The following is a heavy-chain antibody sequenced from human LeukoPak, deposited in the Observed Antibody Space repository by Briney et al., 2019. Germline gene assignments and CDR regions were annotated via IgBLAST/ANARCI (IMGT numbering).Heavy chain of an antibody. CDR2: ISSNGGST. V-gene: IGHV3-64*01. J-gene: IGHJ6*02. CDR1: GFTFSSFS. Sequence: GGSLRLSCAASGFTFSSFSMHWVRQAPGKGLESVSAISSNGGSTYYANSVKGRFTISRDNSKNSLYLQMNSLRSEDIALYYCAKEGSRTFYYYYGMDFWGQGTTVTVSS. D-gene: IGHD1-14*01. CDR3: AKEGSRTFYYYYGMDF.